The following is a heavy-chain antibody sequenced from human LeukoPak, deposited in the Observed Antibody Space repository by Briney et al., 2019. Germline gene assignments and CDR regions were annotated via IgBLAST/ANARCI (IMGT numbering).Heavy chain of an antibody. CDR1: GGSISSYY. V-gene: IGHV4-4*07. CDR2: IYTSGTT. J-gene: IGHJ4*02. D-gene: IGHD4-17*01. Sequence: SETLSLTCTVSGGSISSYYWSWIRQPAGKGLEWIGRIYTSGTTHYNPSPKSRVTMSVDTSKNQFSLKLSSVTAADTAVYYCARLSTVTTSFDYWGQGTLVTVSS. CDR3: ARLSTVTTSFDY.